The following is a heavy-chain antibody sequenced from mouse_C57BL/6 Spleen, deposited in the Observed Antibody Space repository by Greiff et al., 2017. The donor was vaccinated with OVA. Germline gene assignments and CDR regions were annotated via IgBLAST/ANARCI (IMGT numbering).Heavy chain of an antibody. CDR1: GYAFSSSW. J-gene: IGHJ2*01. CDR3: ARSGNYYGSSYPFDY. D-gene: IGHD1-1*01. CDR2: IYPGDGDT. Sequence: QVQLKESGPELVKPGASVKISCKASGYAFSSSWMNWVKQRPGKGLEWIGRIYPGDGDTNYNGKFKGKATLTADKSSSTAYMQLSSLTSEDSAVYFCARSGNYYGSSYPFDYWGQGTTLTVSS. V-gene: IGHV1-82*01.